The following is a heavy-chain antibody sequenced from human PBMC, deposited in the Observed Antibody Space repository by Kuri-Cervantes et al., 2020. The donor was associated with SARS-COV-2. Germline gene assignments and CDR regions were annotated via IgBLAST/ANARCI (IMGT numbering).Heavy chain of an antibody. CDR2: ISSNGGST. J-gene: IGHJ4*02. CDR1: GFTFSSYA. CDR3: ARGISTFFTVCSGGSCSPDY. V-gene: IGHV3-64D*06. Sequence: GGSLRLSCSASGFTFSSYAMHWVRQAPGKGLEYVSAISSNGGSTYYADSVKGRFTISRDNSKNTLYLQMSSLRAEDTAVYYCARGISTFFTVCSGGSCSPDYWGQGTRVTVAS. D-gene: IGHD2-15*01.